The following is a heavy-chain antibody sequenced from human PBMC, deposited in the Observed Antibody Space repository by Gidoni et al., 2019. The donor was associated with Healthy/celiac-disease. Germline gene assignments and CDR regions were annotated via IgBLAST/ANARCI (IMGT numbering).Heavy chain of an antibody. CDR3: TRPGDYGDYDGQDY. CDR1: GFTFRGSA. V-gene: IGHV3-73*02. CDR2: IRSKANSYAT. J-gene: IGHJ4*02. D-gene: IGHD4-17*01. Sequence: EVQLVESGGGLVQPGGSLKLSCAASGFTFRGSAMHWVRQASGKGLEWVGRIRSKANSYATAYAASVKGRFTISRDDSKNTAYLQMNSLKTEDTAVYYCTRPGDYGDYDGQDYWGQGTLVTVSS.